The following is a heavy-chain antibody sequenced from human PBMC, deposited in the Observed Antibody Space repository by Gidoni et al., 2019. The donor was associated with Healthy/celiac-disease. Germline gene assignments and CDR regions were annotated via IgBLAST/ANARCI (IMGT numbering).Heavy chain of an antibody. D-gene: IGHD3-22*01. J-gene: IGHJ4*02. CDR1: GFTFSTAW. CDR2: IKSKTDGGTT. V-gene: IGHV3-15*01. Sequence: EVQLVESGGGLVKPGGSLRLSCAASGFTFSTAWMSWVRQAPGKGLECVGRIKSKTDGGTTDYAAPVKGRFTISRDDSKNTLYLQMNSLKTEDTAVYYCTTGTNYYYDSSGYYEFDYWGQGTLVTVSS. CDR3: TTGTNYYYDSSGYYEFDY.